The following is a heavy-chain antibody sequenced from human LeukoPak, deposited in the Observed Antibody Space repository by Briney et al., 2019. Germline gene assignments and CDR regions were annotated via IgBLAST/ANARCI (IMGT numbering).Heavy chain of an antibody. Sequence: QPGGSLRLSCAASGFTFSSFTMSWVRQAPGKGLEWVSAISGSGSGTYYADSVKGRFTLSRDNSKNTLFLHMNSLRAEDTAVYYCAKGITSCLIWGQGAMVTVSS. J-gene: IGHJ3*02. CDR3: AKGITSCLI. D-gene: IGHD2-2*01. CDR2: ISGSGSGT. V-gene: IGHV3-23*01. CDR1: GFTFSSFT.